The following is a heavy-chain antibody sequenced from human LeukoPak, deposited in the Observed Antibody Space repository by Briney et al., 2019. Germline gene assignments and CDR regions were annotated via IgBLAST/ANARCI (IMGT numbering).Heavy chain of an antibody. CDR3: ARAFSSGYWFDP. V-gene: IGHV4-39*01. D-gene: IGHD3-22*01. Sequence: SETLSLTCTVSGGSISSYYWVWIRQPPGKGLECIGSMFHGGGTYYNPSLKSRVTISVDTSKNQFSLKLSSVTAADTAVYYCARAFSSGYWFDPWGQGTLVTVSS. CDR2: MFHGGGT. CDR1: GGSISSYY. J-gene: IGHJ5*02.